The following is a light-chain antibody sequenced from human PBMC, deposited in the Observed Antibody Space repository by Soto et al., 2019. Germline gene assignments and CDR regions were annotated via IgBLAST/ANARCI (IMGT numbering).Light chain of an antibody. Sequence: ETVLTQSPATLSLSPGERATLSCRASQSVDSYLAWYQQKPGQAPRLLIYDASNRATGIPARFSGSGSGTDFTLTISSLEPEDFALYYCQQRKHWPPLTFGQGTRLEIK. CDR1: QSVDSY. CDR2: DAS. CDR3: QQRKHWPPLT. V-gene: IGKV3-11*01. J-gene: IGKJ5*01.